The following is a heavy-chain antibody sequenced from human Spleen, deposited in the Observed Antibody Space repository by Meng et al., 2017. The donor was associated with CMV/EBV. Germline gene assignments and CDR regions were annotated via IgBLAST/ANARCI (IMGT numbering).Heavy chain of an antibody. D-gene: IGHD4-17*01. CDR2: IYSGGTT. CDR1: GFTVTSNY. J-gene: IGHJ4*02. Sequence: GESLKISCAASGFTVTSNYMSWVRQAPGKGLEWVSFIYSGGTTYYADSVKGRFTISRDNSKNTLYLQMNSLRAEDTAVYYCARGGRGGYGDLGTYWGQGTLVTVSS. CDR3: ARGGRGGYGDLGTY. V-gene: IGHV3-66*02.